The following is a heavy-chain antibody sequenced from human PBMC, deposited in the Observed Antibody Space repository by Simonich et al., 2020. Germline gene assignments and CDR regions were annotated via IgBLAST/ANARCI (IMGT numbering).Heavy chain of an antibody. CDR3: ARDPVVPAAIRNAFDI. V-gene: IGHV1-2*02. Sequence: QVQLVQSGAEVKKPGASVKVSCKASGYTFTGYNMHWVRQAPGQGLGWNGWINPNSGGTKYAPRLQGRGTLTRDTSISTAYRELSRLRSDDTAVYYCARDPVVPAAIRNAFDIWGQGTMVTVSS. CDR2: INPNSGGT. J-gene: IGHJ3*02. CDR1: GYTFTGYN. D-gene: IGHD2-2*01.